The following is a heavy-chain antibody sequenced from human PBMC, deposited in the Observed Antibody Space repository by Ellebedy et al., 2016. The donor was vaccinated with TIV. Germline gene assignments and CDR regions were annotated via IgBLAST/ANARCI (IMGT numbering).Heavy chain of an antibody. CDR2: IYSGGGT. D-gene: IGHD3-10*01. CDR1: GFTVSSNS. CDR3: ARKHLYGLD. Sequence: GESLKISCEASGFTVSSNSMNWVRQAPGKGLEWVSVIYSGGGTSYADSVKGRFTIFRDTSKNTLFLQMNSLRAEDTAVYYCARKHLYGLDWGQGTLVTVSS. V-gene: IGHV3-66*01. J-gene: IGHJ4*02.